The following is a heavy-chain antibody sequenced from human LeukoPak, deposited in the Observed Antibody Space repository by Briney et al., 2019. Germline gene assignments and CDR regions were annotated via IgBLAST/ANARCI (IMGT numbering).Heavy chain of an antibody. D-gene: IGHD5/OR15-5a*01. J-gene: IGHJ4*02. V-gene: IGHV3-23*01. Sequence: GGSLRLSCAASGFNFANHAMSWVRQAPGKGLEWVSAISGSGGSTYYADSVKGRFTISRDNSKNTLYLQMNSLRAEDTAVYYCAKDVLYDDNVVDYWGQGTLVTVSS. CDR3: AKDVLYDDNVVDY. CDR2: ISGSGGST. CDR1: GFNFANHA.